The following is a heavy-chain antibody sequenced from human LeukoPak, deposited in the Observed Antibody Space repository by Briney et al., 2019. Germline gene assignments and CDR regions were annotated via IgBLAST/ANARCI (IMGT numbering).Heavy chain of an antibody. V-gene: IGHV3-30*18. D-gene: IGHD3-9*01. J-gene: IGHJ6*02. CDR3: AKERRYFDWSFYYYYGMDV. Sequence: GGSLRLSCAASGFTFSSYGMHWVRQAPGKGLEWVAVISYDGNNEYYADSVKGRFTISRDNSKNMLYLQMNSLGAEDTAVYYCAKERRYFDWSFYYYYGMDVWGQGTTVTVSS. CDR1: GFTFSSYG. CDR2: ISYDGNNE.